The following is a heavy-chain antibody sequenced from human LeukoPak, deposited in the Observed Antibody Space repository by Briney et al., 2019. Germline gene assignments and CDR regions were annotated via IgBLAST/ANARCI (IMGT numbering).Heavy chain of an antibody. CDR2: ISTSSSYI. J-gene: IGHJ4*02. Sequence: PGGSLRLSCAASGFTFSSYSMNWVRQAPGKGLEWVSSISTSSSYIYYADSVKGRFTIYRDNAKNSLYLQMNSLRAEDTAVYYCARPRGNVEMATIPFDYWGQGTLVTISS. V-gene: IGHV3-21*06. CDR1: GFTFSSYS. D-gene: IGHD5-24*01. CDR3: ARPRGNVEMATIPFDY.